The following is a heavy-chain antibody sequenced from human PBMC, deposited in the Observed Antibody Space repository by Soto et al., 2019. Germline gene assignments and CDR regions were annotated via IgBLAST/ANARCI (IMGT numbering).Heavy chain of an antibody. CDR3: AANRAYDFWSGYYNFDY. D-gene: IGHD3-3*01. V-gene: IGHV1-58*01. CDR2: IVVGSGNT. CDR1: GFTFTSSA. Sequence: SVKVSCKASGFTFTSSAVQWVRQARGQRLEWIGWIVVGSGNTNYAQKCQERVTITRDMSTSTAYMELSSLRSEDTAVYYCAANRAYDFWSGYYNFDYWGQGTLVTVSS. J-gene: IGHJ4*02.